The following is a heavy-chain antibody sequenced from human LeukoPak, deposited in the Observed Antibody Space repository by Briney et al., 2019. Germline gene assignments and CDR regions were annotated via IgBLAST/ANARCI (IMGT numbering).Heavy chain of an antibody. CDR3: ARAGSAKGTAYYFDY. J-gene: IGHJ4*02. CDR2: INPSGGST. V-gene: IGHV1-46*01. D-gene: IGHD3-10*01. Sequence: ASVKVSCKASGYTFTSYYMHWVRQAPGQGLEWMGIINPSGGSTSYAQKFQGRVTMTRDTSTSTVYMELSSLRSEDTAVCYCARAGSAKGTAYYFDYWGQGTLVTVSS. CDR1: GYTFTSYY.